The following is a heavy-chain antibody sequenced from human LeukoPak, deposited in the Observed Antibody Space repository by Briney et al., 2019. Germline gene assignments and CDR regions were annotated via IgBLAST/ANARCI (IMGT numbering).Heavy chain of an antibody. D-gene: IGHD1-14*01. J-gene: IGHJ4*02. CDR1: GYTFTSYG. CDR2: ISAYNGNT. V-gene: IGHV1-18*01. CDR3: ARAMPGIIEPTYYFDY. Sequence: VASVTVSCKASGYTFTSYGISWVRQAPGQGLEWMGWISAYNGNTNYAQKLQGRVTMTTDTSTSTAYMELRSLRSDDTAVYYCARAMPGIIEPTYYFDYWGQGTLVTVSS.